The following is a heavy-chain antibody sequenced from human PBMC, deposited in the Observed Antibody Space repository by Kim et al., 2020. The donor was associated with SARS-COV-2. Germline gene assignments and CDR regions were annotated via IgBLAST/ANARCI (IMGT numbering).Heavy chain of an antibody. Sequence: GGSLRLSCAASGFTFSSYGMHWVRQAPGKGLEWVAVISYDGSNKYYADSVKGRFTISRDNSKNTLYLQMNILRAEDTAVYYCAKESCPGGSCGWTYYYYGMDVWGQGTTVTVSS. V-gene: IGHV3-30*18. D-gene: IGHD6-19*01. J-gene: IGHJ6*02. CDR1: GFTFSSYG. CDR2: ISYDGSNK. CDR3: AKESCPGGSCGWTYYYYGMDV.